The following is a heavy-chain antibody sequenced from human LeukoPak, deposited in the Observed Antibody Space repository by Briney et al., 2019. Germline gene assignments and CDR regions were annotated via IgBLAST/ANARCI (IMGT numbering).Heavy chain of an antibody. J-gene: IGHJ4*02. CDR3: ARGPFGVVSFLGMDY. V-gene: IGHV4-59*01. CDR1: GGSISSYY. D-gene: IGHD3-3*01. CDR2: IYYSGST. Sequence: LSETLSLTCTVSGGSISSYYWSWIRQPPGKGLEWIGYIYYSGSTNYNPSLKSRVTISVDTSKNQFSLKLSSVTAADTAVYYCARGPFGVVSFLGMDYWGQGTLVTVSS.